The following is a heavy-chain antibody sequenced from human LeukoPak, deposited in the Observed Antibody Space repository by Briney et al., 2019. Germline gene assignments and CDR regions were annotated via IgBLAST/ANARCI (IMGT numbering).Heavy chain of an antibody. CDR3: AREGGYNPLLRGDYYYMDV. CDR2: INHSGST. V-gene: IGHV4-34*01. J-gene: IGHJ6*03. Sequence: SETLSLTCAVYGGSFSGYYWSWIRQPPGKGLEWIGEINHSGSTNYNPSLKSRVTISVDTSKNQFSLKLSSVTAADTAVYYCAREGGYNPLLRGDYYYMDVWGKGTTVTVSS. D-gene: IGHD5-24*01. CDR1: GGSFSGYY.